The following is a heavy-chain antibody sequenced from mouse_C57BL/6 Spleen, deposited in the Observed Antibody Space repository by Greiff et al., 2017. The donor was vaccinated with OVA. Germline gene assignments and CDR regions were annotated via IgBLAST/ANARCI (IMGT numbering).Heavy chain of an antibody. CDR1: GYTFTSYW. CDR3: ARKGGSSGYYFDY. D-gene: IGHD3-2*02. J-gene: IGHJ2*01. CDR2: IDPSDSET. Sequence: QVQLQQPGAELVRPGSSVKLSCKASGYTFTSYWMHWVKQRPIQGLEWIGNIDPSDSETHYNQKFKDKATLTVDKSSSTAYMQLSSLTSEDSAVYYCARKGGSSGYYFDYWGQGTTLTVSS. V-gene: IGHV1-52*01.